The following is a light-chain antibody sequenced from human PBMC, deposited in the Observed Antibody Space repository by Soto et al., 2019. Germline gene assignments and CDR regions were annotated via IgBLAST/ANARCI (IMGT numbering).Light chain of an antibody. CDR3: QQRSNWPWTT. CDR1: ESVSIY. J-gene: IGKJ1*01. V-gene: IGKV3-11*01. Sequence: EIVLTQSPATLSLSPGESATLSCRASESVSIYISWYQQKPAQAPRLLIYDASNRATSIPTRFSGSGSGTDFSLTISSLEPEDFAVYYCQQRSNWPWTTFGQGTRVELK. CDR2: DAS.